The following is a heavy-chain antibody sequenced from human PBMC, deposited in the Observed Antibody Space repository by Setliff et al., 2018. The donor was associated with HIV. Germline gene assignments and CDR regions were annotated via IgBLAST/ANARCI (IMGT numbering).Heavy chain of an antibody. CDR3: ARGKGGLVGPAEFDY. Sequence: SETLSLTCTVSGGSVSNYYWTWIRQSAGKGLEWIGHINTSGSTKYNPSLKSRLTMSVDSSKNQFSLKLKSVTAADTAIYFCARGKGGLVGPAEFDYWGPGTLVTVSS. CDR1: GGSVSNYY. V-gene: IGHV4-4*07. D-gene: IGHD1-26*01. CDR2: INTSGST. J-gene: IGHJ4*02.